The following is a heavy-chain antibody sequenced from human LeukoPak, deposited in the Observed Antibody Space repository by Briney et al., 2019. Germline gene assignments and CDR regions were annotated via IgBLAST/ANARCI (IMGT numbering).Heavy chain of an antibody. V-gene: IGHV1-69*13. CDR1: GGTFSSYA. CDR2: IIPIFGTA. J-gene: IGHJ5*02. Sequence: EASVKVSCKASGGTFSSYAISWVRQAPGQGLEWMGGIIPIFGTANYAQKFQDRVTITADESTSTAYMELSSLRSEDTAVYYCAMTRGLFDPWGQGTLVTVSS. D-gene: IGHD1-26*01. CDR3: AMTRGLFDP.